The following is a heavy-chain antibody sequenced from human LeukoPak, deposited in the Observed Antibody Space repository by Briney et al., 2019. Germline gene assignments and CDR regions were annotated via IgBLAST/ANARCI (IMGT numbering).Heavy chain of an antibody. CDR3: ASGGYSYGYYYYYYMDF. V-gene: IGHV1-69*05. CDR1: GGTFSSYA. J-gene: IGHJ6*03. D-gene: IGHD5-18*01. CDR2: IIPIFGTA. Sequence: ASVKVSCKASGGTFSSYAISWVRQAPGQGLEWMGGIIPIFGTANYAQKFQGRVTITTDESTSTAYMELSSLRSEDTAVYYCASGGYSYGYYYYYYMDFWGKGTTVTVSS.